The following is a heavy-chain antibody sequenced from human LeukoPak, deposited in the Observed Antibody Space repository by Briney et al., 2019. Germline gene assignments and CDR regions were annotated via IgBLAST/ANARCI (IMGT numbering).Heavy chain of an antibody. D-gene: IGHD5-18*01. CDR1: GFSFSSYG. J-gene: IGHJ3*02. CDR2: ISGSGGST. V-gene: IGHV3-23*01. CDR3: AKMSVEDTAMGYDAFDI. Sequence: PGGSLRLSCAGSGFSFSSYGMHWVRQAPGKGLEWVSAISGSGGSTYYADSVKGRFTISRDNSKNTLYLQMNSLRAEDTAVYYCAKMSVEDTAMGYDAFDIWGQGTMVTVSS.